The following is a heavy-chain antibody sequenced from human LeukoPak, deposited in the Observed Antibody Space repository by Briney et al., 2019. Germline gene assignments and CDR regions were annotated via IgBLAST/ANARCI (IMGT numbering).Heavy chain of an antibody. V-gene: IGHV3-9*01. D-gene: IGHD4-23*01. Sequence: GGSLRLSCAASGFTFDDYAMHWVRQAPGKGLEWVSGISWNSGSIGYADSVKGRFTISRDNAKNSLYLQMNSLRAEDTALYYCAKDDYGGKEHFQHWGQGTLVTVSS. CDR1: GFTFDDYA. CDR3: AKDDYGGKEHFQH. CDR2: ISWNSGSI. J-gene: IGHJ1*01.